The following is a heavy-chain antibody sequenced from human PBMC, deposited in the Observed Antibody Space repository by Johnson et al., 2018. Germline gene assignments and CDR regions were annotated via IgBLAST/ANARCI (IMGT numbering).Heavy chain of an antibody. J-gene: IGHJ3*02. CDR3: ARPGYYDSSGYSDAFDS. CDR1: GYSFTSYW. Sequence: VQLVESGAEVKKPGESLKISCKGSGYSFTSYWIGWVRQMPGKGLEWMGIIYPGDSDTRYSPSFQGQVTISADKSISTAYLHWSSLKASDTAMYYCARPGYYDSSGYSDAFDSWGQGTMVTVSS. V-gene: IGHV5-51*03. CDR2: IYPGDSDT. D-gene: IGHD3-22*01.